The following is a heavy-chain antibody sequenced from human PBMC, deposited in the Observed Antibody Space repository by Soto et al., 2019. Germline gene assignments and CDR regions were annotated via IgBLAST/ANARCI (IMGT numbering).Heavy chain of an antibody. V-gene: IGHV1-69*12. J-gene: IGHJ5*02. CDR2: IIPIFGTA. D-gene: IGHD3-22*01. CDR3: ARVWYNSSGSQGSLDP. Sequence: QVQLVQSGAEVKKPGSSVKVSCKASGGTFSSYAISWVRQAPGQGLEWMGGIIPIFGTANYAQKFQGRVTITADESTSTDYKEQSSLRSEDTDVYYCARVWYNSSGSQGSLDPWGQGTLVTVSS. CDR1: GGTFSSYA.